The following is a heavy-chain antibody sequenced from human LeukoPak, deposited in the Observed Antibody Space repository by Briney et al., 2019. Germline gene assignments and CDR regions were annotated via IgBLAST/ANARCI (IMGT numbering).Heavy chain of an antibody. CDR2: ISGSGGST. CDR3: AKDPLPVPYSSGWYTEFDY. J-gene: IGHJ4*02. CDR1: GFTFSSYA. Sequence: GGSLRLSCAASGFTFSSYAMGWVRQAPGKGLEWVSAISGSGGSTYYADSVKGRFTISRDNSKNTLYLQMNSLRAEDTAVYYCAKDPLPVPYSSGWYTEFDYWGQGALVTVSS. D-gene: IGHD6-19*01. V-gene: IGHV3-23*01.